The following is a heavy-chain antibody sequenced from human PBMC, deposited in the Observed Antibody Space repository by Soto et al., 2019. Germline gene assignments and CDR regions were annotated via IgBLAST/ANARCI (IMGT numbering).Heavy chain of an antibody. Sequence: QVQLLQSGAEVRKPGASVKLSCRASGYSFTTYYIHWVRQAPGQGLEWMAIISPGGTTTNYAHNFQGRITVTSDVSTSTVHMEVASLRDDDTAVYFCAREIPPGGPFDYWGQGSLVTVSS. CDR3: AREIPPGGPFDY. CDR2: ISPGGTTT. D-gene: IGHD3-10*01. CDR1: GYSFTTYY. V-gene: IGHV1-46*03. J-gene: IGHJ4*02.